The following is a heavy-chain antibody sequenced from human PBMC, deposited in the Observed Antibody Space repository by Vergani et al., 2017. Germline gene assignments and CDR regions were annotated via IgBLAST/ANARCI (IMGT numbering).Heavy chain of an antibody. CDR3: ARVGTSSNRDYFDY. J-gene: IGHJ4*02. CDR1: AYTFTAYF. D-gene: IGHD2-2*01. Sequence: QVQLVQSGAEVKKPGASVKVSCKASAYTFTAYFMHWVRQAPGQGLEWMGWINPNSGGTNYAQKFQGRVTMTRDTSISTAYMELSNLRSDDTAVYYCARVGTSSNRDYFDYWGQGSLVTVSS. CDR2: INPNSGGT. V-gene: IGHV1-2*02.